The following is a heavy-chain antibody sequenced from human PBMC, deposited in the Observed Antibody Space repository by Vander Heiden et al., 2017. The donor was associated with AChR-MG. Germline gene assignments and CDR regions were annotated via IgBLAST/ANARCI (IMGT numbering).Heavy chain of an antibody. J-gene: IGHJ5*02. V-gene: IGHV2-5*02. Sequence: QITLKESGPTLVKPTQTLTLTCTFSGFSLSTSGVGVGWIRQPPGKALEWLALIYWDDDKRYSPSLKSRLTITKDTSKNQVVLTMTNMDPVDTATYYCAHRRSIQLERLNYNWFDPWGQGTLVTVS. D-gene: IGHD1-1*01. CDR3: AHRRSIQLERLNYNWFDP. CDR1: GFSLSTSGVG. CDR2: IYWDDDK.